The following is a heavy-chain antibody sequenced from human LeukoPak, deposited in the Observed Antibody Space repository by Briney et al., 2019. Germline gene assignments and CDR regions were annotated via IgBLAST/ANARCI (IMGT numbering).Heavy chain of an antibody. CDR3: AKRGVVIRVILVGFHKEAYYFDS. CDR2: ISDRGSRT. V-gene: IGHV3-23*01. D-gene: IGHD3-22*01. J-gene: IGHJ4*02. CDR1: GITLSNYG. Sequence: GGSLRLSCAVSGITLSNYGMSWVRQAPGKGLEWVAGISDRGSRTNYADSVRGRFTISTDHPKNTLCLQMNSLRAEDTAVYFCAKRGVVIRVILVGFHKEAYYFDSWGQGALVTVSS.